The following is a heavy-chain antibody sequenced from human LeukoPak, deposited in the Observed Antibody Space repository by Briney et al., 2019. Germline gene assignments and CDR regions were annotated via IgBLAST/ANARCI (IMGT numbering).Heavy chain of an antibody. J-gene: IGHJ6*03. CDR3: ARLDIVVVVAAADYYYYMDV. D-gene: IGHD2-15*01. Sequence: SETLSLTCAVYGGSFSGYYWSWIRQPPGTGLEWIGEINHSGSTNYNPSLKSRVTISVDTSKNQFSLKLSSVTAADTAVYYCARLDIVVVVAAADYYYYMDVWGKGTTVTISS. CDR2: INHSGST. V-gene: IGHV4-34*01. CDR1: GGSFSGYY.